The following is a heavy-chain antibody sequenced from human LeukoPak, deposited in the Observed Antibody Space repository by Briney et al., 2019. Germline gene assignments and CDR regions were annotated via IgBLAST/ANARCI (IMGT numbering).Heavy chain of an antibody. CDR3: ARGKSNTGISDY. Sequence: GRSLRLPCAASGFTFSSYAMHWVRQAPGKGLEWVAVISYDGSNKYYADSVKGRFTISRDNSKNTLYLQMNSLRAEDTAVYYCARGKSNTGISDYWGQGTLVTVSS. D-gene: IGHD1-26*01. CDR1: GFTFSSYA. J-gene: IGHJ4*02. V-gene: IGHV3-30-3*01. CDR2: ISYDGSNK.